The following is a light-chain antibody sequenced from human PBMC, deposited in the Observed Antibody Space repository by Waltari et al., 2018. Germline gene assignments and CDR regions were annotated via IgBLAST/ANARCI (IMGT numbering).Light chain of an antibody. V-gene: IGKV3-20*01. CDR3: QQYDTSPGT. Sequence: IVLTQSPGTLSLSPGDTATLSCRASQSLSVAYLAWYQHKSGQAPRLLIYGASYRATGIPDRFSGSGSGTDFTLTITRLEPDDFAVYYCQQYDTSPGTFGQGTKLEI. CDR2: GAS. CDR1: QSLSVAY. J-gene: IGKJ2*01.